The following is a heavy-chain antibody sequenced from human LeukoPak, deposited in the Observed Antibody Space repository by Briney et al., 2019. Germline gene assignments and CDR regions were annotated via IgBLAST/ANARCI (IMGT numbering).Heavy chain of an antibody. CDR3: ARLTYQLLIDY. D-gene: IGHD2-2*01. J-gene: IGHJ4*02. CDR1: GYTFTGYY. CDR2: INPNSDGT. V-gene: IGHV1-2*02. Sequence: ASVKVSCKASGYTFTGYYMHWARQAPGQGLEWMGWINPNSDGTNYAQKFQGRVTMTRDTSISTAYMELSRLRSDDTAVYYCARLTYQLLIDYWGQGTLVTVSS.